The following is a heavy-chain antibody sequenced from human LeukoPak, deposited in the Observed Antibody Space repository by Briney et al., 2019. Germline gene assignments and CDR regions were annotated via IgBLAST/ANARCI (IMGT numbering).Heavy chain of an antibody. D-gene: IGHD2-2*01. CDR2: INSDGSST. CDR1: GFTFSAYW. Sequence: GGSLRLSCAASGFTFSAYWMHWVRQSPGKGLVWFSRINSDGSSTDYADSVKGRFTISRDIAESTLYLQMNSLRAEDTAVYYCARVATTSSKWSLDYWGQGTLVTVSS. CDR3: ARVATTSSKWSLDY. V-gene: IGHV3-74*01. J-gene: IGHJ4*02.